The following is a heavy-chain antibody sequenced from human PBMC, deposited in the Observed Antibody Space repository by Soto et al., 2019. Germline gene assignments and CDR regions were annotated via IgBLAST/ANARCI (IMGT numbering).Heavy chain of an antibody. J-gene: IGHJ4*02. D-gene: IGHD7-27*01. V-gene: IGHV4-30-2*05. CDR1: GGSISSTNHS. CDR3: ARGPSGDKVDY. Sequence: SETLSLTCTVSGGSISSTNHSWSWIRQPPGKDLEWIGDIYHTGSSYYKKSLQSRVTISADTSETQFSLKLNSVSAADTAVYYCARGPSGDKVDYWGQGIQVTVSS. CDR2: IYHTGSS.